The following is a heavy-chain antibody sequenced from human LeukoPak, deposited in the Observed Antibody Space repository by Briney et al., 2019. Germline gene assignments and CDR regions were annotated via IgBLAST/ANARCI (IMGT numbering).Heavy chain of an antibody. J-gene: IGHJ4*02. CDR1: GFTFSDYY. CDR2: ISGSSGDI. V-gene: IGHV3-11*03. CDR3: TKKTGEY. Sequence: GGSLRLSCAASGFTFSDYYMTWVRQAPGKGLEWLSYISGSSGDINYSDSVRGRFTISRDNAKNSLYLQMNSLRVEDTAVYYCTKKTGEYWGQGTLVTVSA.